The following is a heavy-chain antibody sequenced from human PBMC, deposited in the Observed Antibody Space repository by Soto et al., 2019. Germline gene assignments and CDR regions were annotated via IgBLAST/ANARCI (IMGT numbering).Heavy chain of an antibody. J-gene: IGHJ6*02. D-gene: IGHD3-3*01. CDR3: AAVGEDHNYDFWSGYYRSYYYYYGMDV. CDR1: GFTFTSSA. Sequence: SVKVSCKASGFTFTSSALQWGRQARGQRLGGIGWIVVGSGNTNYAQKFQERVTITRDMSTSTAYMELSSLRSEDTAVYYCAAVGEDHNYDFWSGYYRSYYYYYGMDVWGQGTTVTVPS. CDR2: IVVGSGNT. V-gene: IGHV1-58*01.